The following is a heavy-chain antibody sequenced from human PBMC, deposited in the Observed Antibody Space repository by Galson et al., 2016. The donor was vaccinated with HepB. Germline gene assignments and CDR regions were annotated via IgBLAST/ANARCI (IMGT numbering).Heavy chain of an antibody. D-gene: IGHD3-16*01. Sequence: SVKVSCKASGYTFTSSDIHRVRQSPGQGLEWLGWMNPLTGSTGYSQKFEDRITMTRDTSTTTAYMDPTTLRSVDTALYYCARGPTRDVIWGGFRSGWYFDVWGRATPVTVSA. CDR3: ARGPTRDVIWGGFRSGWYFDV. J-gene: IGHJ2*01. V-gene: IGHV1-8*02. CDR2: MNPLTGST. CDR1: GYTFTSSD.